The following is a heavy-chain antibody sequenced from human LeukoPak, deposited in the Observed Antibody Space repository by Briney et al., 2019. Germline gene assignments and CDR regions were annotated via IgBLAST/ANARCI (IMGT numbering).Heavy chain of an antibody. CDR3: ARAFFSSGYYVSRYFQH. CDR1: GGSISTGDYS. CDR2: FYHNAGT. Sequence: PSQTLSLTCAVSGGSISTGDYSWSWIRQPPGKGLEWIGYFYHNAGTYYNPSLKSRVTISVDRSKNQFSLKLSSVTAADTAVYYCARAFFSSGYYVSRYFQHWGQGTLVTVSS. D-gene: IGHD3-22*01. V-gene: IGHV4-30-2*01. J-gene: IGHJ1*01.